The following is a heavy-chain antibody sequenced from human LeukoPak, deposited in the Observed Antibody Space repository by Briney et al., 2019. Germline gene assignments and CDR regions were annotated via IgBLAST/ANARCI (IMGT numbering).Heavy chain of an antibody. D-gene: IGHD5-18*01. J-gene: IGHJ4*02. CDR1: GGFFSGYY. Sequence: PSETLSLTCAVYGGFFSGYYWSWIRQPPAKGLEWIGEINHSGSTNYNPSLKSRVTISVDTSKNQFSLKLSSVTAADTAVYYCARARGYSYGFKYYFDYWGQGTLVTVSS. CDR3: ARARGYSYGFKYYFDY. V-gene: IGHV4-34*01. CDR2: INHSGST.